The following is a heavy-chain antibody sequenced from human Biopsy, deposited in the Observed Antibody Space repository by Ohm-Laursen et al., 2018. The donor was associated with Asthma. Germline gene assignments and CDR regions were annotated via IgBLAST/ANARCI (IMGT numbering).Heavy chain of an antibody. CDR1: GFTFSSSA. Sequence: SLRLSCTASGFTFSSSAMSWVRQAPGKGLERVSAITGSGGTTYYADSVRGRFTISRDNSKSTLFLQMDSLSAEDTAVYYCAKDFQGIAVAGDRGFDYWGQGTLVTVSS. J-gene: IGHJ4*02. CDR3: AKDFQGIAVAGDRGFDY. V-gene: IGHV3-23*01. D-gene: IGHD6-19*01. CDR2: ITGSGGTT.